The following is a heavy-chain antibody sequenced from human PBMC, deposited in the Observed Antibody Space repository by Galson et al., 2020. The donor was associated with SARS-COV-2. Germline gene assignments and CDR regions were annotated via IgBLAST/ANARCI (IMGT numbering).Heavy chain of an antibody. CDR1: GYTFSSNA. V-gene: IGHV1-18*01. J-gene: IGHJ4*02. D-gene: IGHD4-17*01. CDR3: ARADGYGDFRDFDY. Sequence: ASLKVSCKASGYTFSSNAISWVRQAPRQGLEWMGWISDYNGNTNYAQKIQGRVTMTIDTSTSTAYMELRSLRSDDTAVYYCARADGYGDFRDFDYWGQGTLVTVSS. CDR2: ISDYNGNT.